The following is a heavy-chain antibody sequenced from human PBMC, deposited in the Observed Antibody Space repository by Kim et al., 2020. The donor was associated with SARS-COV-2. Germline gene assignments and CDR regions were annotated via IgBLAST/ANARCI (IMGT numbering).Heavy chain of an antibody. V-gene: IGHV4-39*07. CDR3: ARDSGRQLVSLQH. CDR1: GGSISGSSYY. D-gene: IGHD6-6*01. Sequence: SETLSLTCTVSGGSISGSSYYWGWIRQPPGKGLEWIGNIYYSGDTYYNPSLKSRVTISVDTSKNQFSLKLSSVTAADTAVYYCARDSGRQLVSLQHWGQGTLVTVSS. J-gene: IGHJ1*01. CDR2: IYYSGDT.